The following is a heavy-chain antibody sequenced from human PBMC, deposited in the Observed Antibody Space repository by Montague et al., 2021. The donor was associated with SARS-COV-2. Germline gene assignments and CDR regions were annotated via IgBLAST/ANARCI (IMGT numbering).Heavy chain of an antibody. V-gene: IGHV4-39*01. CDR2: IYYSGST. Sequence: SETLSLTCTVSGGSISSSGYYWCWSRQPPGKGVGWGGSIYYSGSTYYNSSLKSRGTISVDTSKNQFSLKLSSVTAAATAVYYCARFPTTYYYDSKAAPATTAAFDIWGQGTMVTVSS. CDR3: ARFPTTYYYDSKAAPATTAAFDI. D-gene: IGHD3-22*01. J-gene: IGHJ3*02. CDR1: GGSISSSGYY.